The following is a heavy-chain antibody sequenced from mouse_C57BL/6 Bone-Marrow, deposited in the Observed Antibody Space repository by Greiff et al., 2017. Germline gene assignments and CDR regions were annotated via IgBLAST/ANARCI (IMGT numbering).Heavy chain of an antibody. V-gene: IGHV1-61*01. CDR2: IYPSDSDT. D-gene: IGHD1-1*01. Sequence: VQLQQPGAELVRPGSSVKLSCKASGYTFTSYWMDWVKQRPGQGLEWIGNIYPSDSDTQYNQKFKDKATLTVDKSSSTAYMQLSSLTSEDSAVYYCARRYGNISFSYWGQGTLVTVSA. CDR1: GYTFTSYW. CDR3: ARRYGNISFSY. J-gene: IGHJ3*01.